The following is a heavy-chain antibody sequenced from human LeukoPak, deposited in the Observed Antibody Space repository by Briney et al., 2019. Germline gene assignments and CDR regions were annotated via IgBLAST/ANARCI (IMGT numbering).Heavy chain of an antibody. CDR2: ISGSGGST. J-gene: IGHJ3*02. CDR1: GFTFSSYS. Sequence: GGSLRLSCAASGFTFSSYSMNWVRQAPGKGLEWVSAISGSGGSTYYADSVKGRFTISRDNSKNTLYLQMNSLRAEDTAVYYCAKDSLAGFDAFDIWGQGTMVTVSS. V-gene: IGHV3-23*01. CDR3: AKDSLAGFDAFDI. D-gene: IGHD3-9*01.